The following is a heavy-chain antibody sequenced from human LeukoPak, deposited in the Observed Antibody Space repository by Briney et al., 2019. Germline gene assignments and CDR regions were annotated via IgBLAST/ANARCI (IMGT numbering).Heavy chain of an antibody. CDR3: ARDQQWLARYWYFDL. CDR2: ISSSSSYI. V-gene: IGHV3-21*01. D-gene: IGHD6-19*01. CDR1: GFTFSSYS. Sequence: GGSLRLSCAASGFTFSSYSMNWVRQAPGKGLEWVSSISSSSSYIYYADSVKGRFTISRDNAKNSLYLQMNSLRAEDTAVYYCARDQQWLARYWYFDLWGRGTLVTVSS. J-gene: IGHJ2*01.